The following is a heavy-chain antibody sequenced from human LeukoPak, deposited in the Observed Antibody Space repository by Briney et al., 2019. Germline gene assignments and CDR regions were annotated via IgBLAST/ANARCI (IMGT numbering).Heavy chain of an antibody. CDR1: GFSFSDNF. Sequence: GGSLRLSCAASGFSFSDNFMGWMRQAPGKGLEWISYINSVGSMIKYTGSVEGRFTISRDNAKNSLYLQMNSLRAEDTALYYCARGSHGWTFDFWGQGSQVTVSS. CDR3: ARGSHGWTFDF. D-gene: IGHD2-2*03. J-gene: IGHJ4*02. CDR2: INSVGSMI. V-gene: IGHV3-11*01.